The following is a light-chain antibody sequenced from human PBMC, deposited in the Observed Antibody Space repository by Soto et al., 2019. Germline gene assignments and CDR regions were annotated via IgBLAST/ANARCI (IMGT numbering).Light chain of an antibody. CDR2: GAS. CDR1: QSIGAN. Sequence: DIVMTQSPATLSVSPGDRAALSCRASQSIGANLAWYQQKPGQAPRLLIYGASARATGIPARFSGRGSGTDFTLTIGSLQSEDFAFYYCQQYNDWPQTFGQGTKVEI. J-gene: IGKJ1*01. V-gene: IGKV3-15*01. CDR3: QQYNDWPQT.